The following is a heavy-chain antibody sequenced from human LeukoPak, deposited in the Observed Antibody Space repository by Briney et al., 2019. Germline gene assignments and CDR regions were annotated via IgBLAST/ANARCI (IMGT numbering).Heavy chain of an antibody. CDR2: INHSGST. V-gene: IGHV4-34*01. J-gene: IGHJ2*01. CDR1: GGSFSGYY. CDR3: ARPIAVAGNLWYFDL. Sequence: SETLSLTCAVYGGSFSGYYWSWIRQPPGKGLEWIGEINHSGSTNYNPSLKSRVTISVDTSKNQFSLKLSSVTAADTAVYYCARPIAVAGNLWYFDLWGRGTLVTLSS. D-gene: IGHD6-19*01.